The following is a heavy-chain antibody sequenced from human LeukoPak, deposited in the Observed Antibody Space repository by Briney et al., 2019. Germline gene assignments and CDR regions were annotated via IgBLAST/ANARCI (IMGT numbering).Heavy chain of an antibody. D-gene: IGHD2-15*01. CDR2: IYTSGST. V-gene: IGHV4-4*07. CDR1: GGSISSYY. J-gene: IGHJ4*02. CDR3: ARGYCSGGGCDHFDY. Sequence: SETLSLTCTVSGGSISSYYWSWIRQPAGKGLEWIGRIYTSGSTTYNPSLKSRVTMSVDTSKNQFSLKLSSVTAADTAVYYCARGYCSGGGCDHFDYWGQGTLVTVSS.